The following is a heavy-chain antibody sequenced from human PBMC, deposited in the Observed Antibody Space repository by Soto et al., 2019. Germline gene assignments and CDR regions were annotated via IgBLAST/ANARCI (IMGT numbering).Heavy chain of an antibody. J-gene: IGHJ4*02. CDR1: GFIFRNYW. D-gene: IGHD6-6*01. CDR2: IKQDGSHI. CDR3: ARIGYSSSSLDY. Sequence: EVQLVEAGGGLVQSGGSLRLSCAASGFIFRNYWMTCVRQAPGQGLEWVANIKQDGSHIYYVDSLKGRFTISRDNAKNSVYLQMNSLRAEDSAVYYCARIGYSSSSLDYWGQGTLVIVSS. V-gene: IGHV3-7*03.